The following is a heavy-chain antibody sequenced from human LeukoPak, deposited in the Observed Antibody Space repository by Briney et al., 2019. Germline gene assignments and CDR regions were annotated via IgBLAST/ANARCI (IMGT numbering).Heavy chain of an antibody. D-gene: IGHD1-26*01. J-gene: IGHJ4*02. CDR2: VYYSGST. CDR3: ARRSPGGAADY. CDR1: GGSISSYF. V-gene: IGHV4-59*08. Sequence: SETLSLTCTVSGGSISSYFWSWIRQPPGKGLEWIGYVYYSGSTNYNPSLNSRVTMSVDTSKNQFSLKPSSVTAADTAVYYCARRSPGGAADYWGQGTRVTVSS.